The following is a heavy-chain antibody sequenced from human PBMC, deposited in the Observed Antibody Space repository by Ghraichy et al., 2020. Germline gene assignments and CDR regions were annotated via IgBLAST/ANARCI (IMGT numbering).Heavy chain of an antibody. CDR2: ISGSGNT. Sequence: SETLSLTCTVSGGSIKTYYWNWIRQPAGEGLEWIGRISGSGNTNYNPPLKSRVTLSLDTSQNQFSLKLSSVTAADTAIYYCARDNGNGWYDEWGQGTLVTVSS. D-gene: IGHD6-19*01. J-gene: IGHJ4*02. CDR1: GGSIKTYY. CDR3: ARDNGNGWYDE. V-gene: IGHV4-4*07.